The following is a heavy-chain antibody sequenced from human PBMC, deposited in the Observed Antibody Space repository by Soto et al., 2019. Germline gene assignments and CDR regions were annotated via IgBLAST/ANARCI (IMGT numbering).Heavy chain of an antibody. CDR3: AGGQYYDFWSGYHNRFDP. Sequence: PGGSLRLSCAASGFTFSSYGMHWVRQAPGKGLEWVAVIWYDGSNKYYADSVKGRFTISRDNSKNTLYLQMNSLRAEDTAVYYCAGGQYYDFWSGYHNRFDPWGQGTLVTVSS. V-gene: IGHV3-33*01. J-gene: IGHJ5*02. CDR2: IWYDGSNK. D-gene: IGHD3-3*01. CDR1: GFTFSSYG.